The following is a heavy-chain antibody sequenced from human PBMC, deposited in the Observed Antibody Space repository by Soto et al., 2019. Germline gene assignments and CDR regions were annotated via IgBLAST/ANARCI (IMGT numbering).Heavy chain of an antibody. CDR3: ARKPTGSPADY. V-gene: IGHV1-18*01. D-gene: IGHD3-9*01. CDR1: GYTFTSYG. CDR2: ISAYNGNT. J-gene: IGHJ4*02. Sequence: QVQLVQSGAEVKKPGASVKVSCKASGYTFTSYGIIWVRQAPDQGLEWMGWISAYNGNTFYAQKFQGRVTGTTDASTNTAYMDLRSLRSDDTAVYYCARKPTGSPADYWGQGTLVTVSS.